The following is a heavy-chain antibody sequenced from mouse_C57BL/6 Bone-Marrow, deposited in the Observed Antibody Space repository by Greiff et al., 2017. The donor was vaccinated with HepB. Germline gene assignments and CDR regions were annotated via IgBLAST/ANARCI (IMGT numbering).Heavy chain of an antibody. CDR1: GFTFSSYA. J-gene: IGHJ4*01. D-gene: IGHD2-2*01. V-gene: IGHV5-9-1*02. Sequence: EVKLVESGEGLVKPGGSLKLSCAASGFTFSSYAMSWVRQTPEKRLEWVAYISSGGDYIYYADTVKGRFTISRDNARNTLYLQMSSLKSEDTAMYYCTRERWLRRRGRRHYYAMDYWGQGTSVTVSS. CDR3: TRERWLRRRGRRHYYAMDY. CDR2: ISSGGDYI.